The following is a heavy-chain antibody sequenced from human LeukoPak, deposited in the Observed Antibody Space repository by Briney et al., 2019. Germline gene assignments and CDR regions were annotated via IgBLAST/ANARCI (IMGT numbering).Heavy chain of an antibody. CDR3: AKGYCSSTSCYTDY. CDR1: GFTFSSHA. V-gene: IGHV3-23*01. D-gene: IGHD2-2*02. CDR2: ISGSGGST. J-gene: IGHJ4*02. Sequence: GGSLRLSCAASGFTFSSHAMSWVRQAPGKGLEWVSPISGSGGSTYYADSVKGRLTISRDNSKNTLYLQMNSLRAEDTAVYYCAKGYCSSTSCYTDYWGQGTLVTASS.